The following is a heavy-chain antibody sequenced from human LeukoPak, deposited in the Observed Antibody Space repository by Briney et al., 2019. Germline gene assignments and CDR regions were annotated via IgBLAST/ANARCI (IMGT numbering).Heavy chain of an antibody. CDR2: ISYDGSNK. D-gene: IGHD3-22*01. Sequence: GRSLRLSCAASGFTFSSYAMHWVRQAPGKGLEWVAVISYDGSNKYYADSVKGRFTISRDNSKNTLYLQMNSLRAEDTAVYYSATLVVIKHFDYWGQGTLVTVSS. CDR1: GFTFSSYA. CDR3: ATLVVIKHFDY. V-gene: IGHV3-30-3*01. J-gene: IGHJ4*02.